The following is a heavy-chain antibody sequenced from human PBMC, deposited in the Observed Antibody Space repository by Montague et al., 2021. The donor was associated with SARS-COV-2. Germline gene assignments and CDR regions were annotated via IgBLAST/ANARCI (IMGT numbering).Heavy chain of an antibody. J-gene: IGHJ4*02. Sequence: SETLSLTCAVYGGSFSGYYWSWIRQPPGKGLEWIGEINQSGSTNXNPSLKSRVTLSVDTSKKQFSLKLSSLTAAGTAVYYCARVAGGYYHDSSAYLDYWGQGTMVTVSS. CDR3: ARVAGGYYHDSSAYLDY. CDR1: GGSFSGYY. D-gene: IGHD3-22*01. CDR2: INQSGST. V-gene: IGHV4-34*01.